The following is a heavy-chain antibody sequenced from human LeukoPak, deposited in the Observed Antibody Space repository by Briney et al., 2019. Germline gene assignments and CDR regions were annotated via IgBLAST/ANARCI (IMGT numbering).Heavy chain of an antibody. D-gene: IGHD4-17*01. CDR1: KFTFSNYA. CDR2: ISSSSSYI. Sequence: GGSLRLSCAASKFTFSNYAMTWVRQAPGKGPEWVSSISSSSSYIYYADSVKGRFTIFRDDAKNSLYLQMNSLRAEDTAVYYCARQDYEHLDYWGQGTLVTVSS. V-gene: IGHV3-21*01. J-gene: IGHJ4*02. CDR3: ARQDYEHLDY.